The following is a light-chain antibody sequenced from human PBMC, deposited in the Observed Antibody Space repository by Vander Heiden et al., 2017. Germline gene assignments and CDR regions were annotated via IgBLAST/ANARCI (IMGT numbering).Light chain of an antibody. CDR2: QDS. V-gene: IGLV3-1*01. CDR1: KLGDKY. J-gene: IGLJ2*01. CDR3: QAWDRSTAV. Sequence: SYELTQPPSVSVSPGQTASITCSGDKLGDKYACWYQQKPGQAPVLVIDQDSKRPSGIPERFSGSNSGNTATLTISGTQAMDEADYYCQAWDRSTAVFGGGTKLTVL.